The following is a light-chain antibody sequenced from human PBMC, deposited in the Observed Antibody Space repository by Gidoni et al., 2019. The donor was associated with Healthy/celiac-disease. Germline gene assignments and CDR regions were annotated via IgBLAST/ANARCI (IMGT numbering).Light chain of an antibody. CDR2: GAS. CDR3: QQYNNWPPWS. Sequence: EIVMTPPPATPFLSPGERATPSSRASQSVSSNLAWYQQKPGQAPRLLIYGASTRATGIPARFSGSGSGTEFTLTISSLQSEDFAVYYCQQYNNWPPWSYXHXTKVEIK. V-gene: IGKV3-15*01. CDR1: QSVSSN. J-gene: IGKJ1*01.